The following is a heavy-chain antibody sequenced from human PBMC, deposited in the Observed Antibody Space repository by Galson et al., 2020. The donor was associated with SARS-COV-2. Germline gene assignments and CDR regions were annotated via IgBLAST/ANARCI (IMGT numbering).Heavy chain of an antibody. CDR3: ARGNSYSSSWPTYYYYGMDV. V-gene: IGHV3-9*01. CDR2: ISWNSGSI. D-gene: IGHD6-13*01. Sequence: GGSLRLSCAASGFTFDDYAMHWVRQAPGKGLEWVSGISWNSGSIGYADSVKGRFTISRENAKNSLYLQMNSLRAGDTAVYYCARGNSYSSSWPTYYYYGMDVWGQGTTVTVSS. J-gene: IGHJ6*02. CDR1: GFTFDDYA.